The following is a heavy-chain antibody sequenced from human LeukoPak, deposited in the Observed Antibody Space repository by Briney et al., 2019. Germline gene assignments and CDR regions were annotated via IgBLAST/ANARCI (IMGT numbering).Heavy chain of an antibody. CDR1: GFTFSSYA. CDR3: AKVFVLMRGTPENWFDP. CDR2: ISYDGSDT. Sequence: PGGSLRLSCAASGFTFSSYAMHWVRQAPGKGLEWVAAISYDGSDTYYADSVRGRLIISRDNSKNTLYLQMNSLRVEDTAIYFCAKVFVLMRGTPENWFDPWGQGTLVTVSS. V-gene: IGHV3-30*18. J-gene: IGHJ5*02. D-gene: IGHD1-14*01.